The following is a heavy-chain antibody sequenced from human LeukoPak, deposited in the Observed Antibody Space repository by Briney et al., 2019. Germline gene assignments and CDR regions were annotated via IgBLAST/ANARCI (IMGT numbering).Heavy chain of an antibody. CDR3: ARSIGLTGGGVDV. J-gene: IGHJ6*02. CDR2: ITNGGSTI. CDR1: GFTFSDYN. Sequence: GGSLGLSCAASGFTFSDYNMNWARQAPGKGLEWVSYITNGGSTIHHADSVKGRFTISRDNAKKTLYLQMNSLRAEDTAVYYCARSIGLTGGGVDVWGQGTTVTVSS. V-gene: IGHV3-11*01. D-gene: IGHD3-9*01.